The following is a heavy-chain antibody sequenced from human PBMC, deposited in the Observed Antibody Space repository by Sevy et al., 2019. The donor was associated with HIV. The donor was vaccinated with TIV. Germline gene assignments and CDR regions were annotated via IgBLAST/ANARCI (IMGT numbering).Heavy chain of an antibody. J-gene: IGHJ4*02. CDR1: GFTFSSYA. CDR3: AKRYSGNNPFDF. V-gene: IGHV3-23*01. Sequence: GGSLRLSCAASGFTFSSYAMTWVRQAPGKGLEWVSIISGSGGTTYYADSVKGRFTTSRDNSKNTLYLQMNSLRAEDTAVYYCAKRYSGNNPFDFWGQGTLVTVSS. D-gene: IGHD5-12*01. CDR2: ISGSGGTT.